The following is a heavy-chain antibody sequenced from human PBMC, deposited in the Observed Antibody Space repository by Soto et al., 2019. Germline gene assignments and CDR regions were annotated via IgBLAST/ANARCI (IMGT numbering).Heavy chain of an antibody. D-gene: IGHD3-16*01. CDR1: GFTLSSYW. V-gene: IGHV3-74*01. Sequence: EVQLVESGGGLVQPGGSLRLSCAASGFTLSSYWMHWVRQAPGKGLVWVSRINSDGTTTNYADSVKGRFTISRDNAKTTLYLKMNSLRVEDTAVYYRARGGRGSDIKYWGQATLVTVSS. J-gene: IGHJ4*02. CDR2: INSDGTTT. CDR3: ARGGRGSDIKY.